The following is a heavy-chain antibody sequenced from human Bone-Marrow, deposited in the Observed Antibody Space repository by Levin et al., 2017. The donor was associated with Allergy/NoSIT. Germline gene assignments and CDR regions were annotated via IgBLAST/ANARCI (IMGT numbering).Heavy chain of an antibody. V-gene: IGHV4-30-4*01. J-gene: IGHJ4*02. D-gene: IGHD3-22*01. CDR3: ARAVFSYDDSGLFDN. Sequence: ASETLSLTCSVSGDSISSVDHYWSWIRQPPGKGLEWIGYIYKSGTTYFNPSLKSRVTISVDTSQNQFSLNLRSVTAADTAVYYCARAVFSYDDSGLFDNWGLGSLVTVSS. CDR2: IYKSGTT. CDR1: GDSISSVDHY.